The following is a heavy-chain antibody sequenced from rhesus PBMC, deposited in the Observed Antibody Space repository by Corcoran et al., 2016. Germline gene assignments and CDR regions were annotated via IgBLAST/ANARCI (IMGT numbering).Heavy chain of an antibody. CDR1: GGSISDSYR. CDR2: IYGSSTST. Sequence: QVQLQESGPGVVKPSETLSLTCAVSGGSISDSYRWSWIRQPPGKGLEWIWYIYGSSTSTNYNPSLKSRVTISKDTSKTQFSLKLSAVTTADTAVYYCARGSSDWSVDYWGQGVLVTVSS. V-gene: IGHV4S10*01. J-gene: IGHJ4*01. CDR3: ARGSSDWSVDY. D-gene: IGHD6S26*01.